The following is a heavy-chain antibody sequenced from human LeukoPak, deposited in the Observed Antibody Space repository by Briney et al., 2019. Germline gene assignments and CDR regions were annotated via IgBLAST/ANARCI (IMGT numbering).Heavy chain of an antibody. Sequence: PGGSLRLSCAASGFTFSSYGMSWVRQAPGKGLEWVSSISRSGGSTHYADSVKGRFTISRDNSKNMLSLQMNSLRAEDTAVYYCAELGITMIGGVWGKGTTVTISS. V-gene: IGHV3-23*01. D-gene: IGHD3-10*02. CDR2: ISRSGGST. CDR1: GFTFSSYG. CDR3: AELGITMIGGV. J-gene: IGHJ6*04.